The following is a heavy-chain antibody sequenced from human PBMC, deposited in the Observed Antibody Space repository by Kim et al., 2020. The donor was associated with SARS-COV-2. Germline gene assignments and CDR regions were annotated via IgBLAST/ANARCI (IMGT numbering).Heavy chain of an antibody. CDR3: VRVEISGPCWFMDL. D-gene: IGHD2-15*01. CDR1: GFVFSSFT. Sequence: GGSLRLSCAGSGFVFSSFTMAWVRQSPAKGLEWVSSINSVGTSIYYTDSVRGRFTISRDNARKSMFLQMTSLGVDDSALYYCVRVEISGPCWFMDLWGKGTTITVSS. V-gene: IGHV3-21*01. CDR2: INSVGTSI. J-gene: IGHJ6*03.